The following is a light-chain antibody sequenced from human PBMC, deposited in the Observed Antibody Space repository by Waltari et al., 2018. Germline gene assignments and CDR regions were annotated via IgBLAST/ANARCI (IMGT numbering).Light chain of an antibody. CDR3: SSYTSGNTVI. CDR1: SSDVGGYNY. J-gene: IGLJ2*01. V-gene: IGLV2-14*03. CDR2: DVS. Sequence: QSALTQPASVSGSPGQSIPISCIGTSSDVGGYNYVSRYQQHPGKAPKVMIYDVSNRPSGVSNRFSGSKSGNTASLTISGLQAEDEADYYCSSYTSGNTVIFGGGTKLTVL.